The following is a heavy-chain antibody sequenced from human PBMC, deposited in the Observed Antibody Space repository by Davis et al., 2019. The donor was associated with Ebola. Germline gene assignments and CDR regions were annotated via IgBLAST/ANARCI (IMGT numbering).Heavy chain of an antibody. CDR3: ASSYGMDV. CDR2: INRDGSTT. CDR1: RFTFSSYW. V-gene: IGHV3-74*03. J-gene: IGHJ6*04. Sequence: PSETLSLTCAASRFTFSSYWMHWVRQAPGKGLVWVSCINRDGSTTTYADSVKGRFTISRDNAKNSLYVQMNSLRVEDTAVYYCASSYGMDVWGRGTTVTVSS.